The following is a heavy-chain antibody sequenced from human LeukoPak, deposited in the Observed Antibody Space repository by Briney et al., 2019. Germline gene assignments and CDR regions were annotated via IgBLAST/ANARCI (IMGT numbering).Heavy chain of an antibody. CDR3: ARQRADYFYHYLDV. CDR2: AYYGGNT. J-gene: IGHJ6*03. CDR1: GGSVSSTSYY. Sequence: SETLSLTCTVSGGSVSSTSYYWDWLRQPPGLGLKWMGNAYYGGNTFYNSSLESRVTISVDMSKNQFSLKLTSLTAADTAVYYCARQRADYFYHYLDVWGKGTSVTVSS. V-gene: IGHV4-39*01.